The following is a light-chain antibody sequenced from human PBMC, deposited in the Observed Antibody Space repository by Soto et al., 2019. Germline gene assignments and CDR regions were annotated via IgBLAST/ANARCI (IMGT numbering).Light chain of an antibody. J-gene: IGKJ1*01. V-gene: IGKV3-20*01. CDR3: QQYGSSGT. CDR1: QSVSNNY. CDR2: GAS. Sequence: EIVLTQSPGTLSLSPGERATLSCRASQSVSNNYLAWYQQKPGQAPRLLIYGASNRATGIPDRFSGSGSGTVFTLTISRLEPEEFAVYYCQQYGSSGTFGQWTKVEIK.